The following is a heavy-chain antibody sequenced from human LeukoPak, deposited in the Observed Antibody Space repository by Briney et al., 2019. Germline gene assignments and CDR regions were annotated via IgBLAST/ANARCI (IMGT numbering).Heavy chain of an antibody. J-gene: IGHJ4*02. CDR1: GFTFSDYY. V-gene: IGHV3-11*01. CDR3: AKDGPNPYPVSLGSREVYSSGWYQDY. D-gene: IGHD6-19*01. CDR2: ISSSGSTI. Sequence: TGGSLRLSCAASGFTFSDYYMSWIRQAPGKGLEWVSYISSSGSTIYYADSVKGRFTISRDNSKNTLYLQMNSLRAEDTAVYYCAKDGPNPYPVSLGSREVYSSGWYQDYWGQGTLVTVSS.